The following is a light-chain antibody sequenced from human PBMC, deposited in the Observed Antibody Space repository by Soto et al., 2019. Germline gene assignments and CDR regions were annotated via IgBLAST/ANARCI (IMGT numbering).Light chain of an antibody. V-gene: IGKV3-15*01. J-gene: IGKJ1*01. CDR2: GVS. CDR1: QSVRNN. CDR3: HQYDNWWT. Sequence: EIVLTHSPDTLPVSPGERATLLCRASQSVRNNLAWYQQKPGQAPRLLIYGVSTRATGVPARFSGGGSGTDFTLTISSLQPEEFAVYYCHQYDNWWTFGQGTKVDIK.